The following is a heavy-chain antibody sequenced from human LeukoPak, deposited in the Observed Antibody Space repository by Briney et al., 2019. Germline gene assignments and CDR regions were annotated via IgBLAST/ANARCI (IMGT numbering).Heavy chain of an antibody. Sequence: SETLSLTCTVSGGSISSGDYYWSWIRQPPGKGLEWIGYIYYSGSTYYNPSLKSRVTISVDTSKNQFSLKLSSVIAADTAVYYCARDHGYSYGFGWFDPWGQGTLVTVSS. CDR3: ARDHGYSYGFGWFDP. V-gene: IGHV4-30-4*01. CDR1: GGSISSGDYY. D-gene: IGHD5-18*01. J-gene: IGHJ5*02. CDR2: IYYSGST.